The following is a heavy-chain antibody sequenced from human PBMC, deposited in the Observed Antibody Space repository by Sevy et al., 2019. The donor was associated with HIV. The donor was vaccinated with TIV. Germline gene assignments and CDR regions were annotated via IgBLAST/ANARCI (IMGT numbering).Heavy chain of an antibody. V-gene: IGHV3-15*01. CDR2: IKSEFDGGAI. CDR3: ITDPAYRGYDEEVINYYFYGMDV. D-gene: IGHD5-12*01. Sequence: GGSLRLSCTAPGFTFSSAWMSWVRQAPGKGLEWVGRIKSEFDGGAIDYAAPVKGRFSISRKDSKTTVYLQMNSLKTDDTAVYYCITDPAYRGYDEEVINYYFYGMDVWGQGTTVTVSS. J-gene: IGHJ6*02. CDR1: GFTFSSAW.